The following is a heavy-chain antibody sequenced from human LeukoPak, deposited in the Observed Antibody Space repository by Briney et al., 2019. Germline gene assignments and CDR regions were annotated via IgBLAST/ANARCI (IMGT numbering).Heavy chain of an antibody. CDR2: ITASSTAI. Sequence: PGGSLRLSCAASGFTFNTYTMNWVRQAPGKGLEWVSSITASSTAIYSADSVRGRFTVSRDNAKNSLYLQMNSLRAEDTAVYYCAREKSFLEWLSTGRRDGYYMDVWGKGTTVTVSS. D-gene: IGHD3-3*02. CDR3: AREKSFLEWLSTGRRDGYYMDV. V-gene: IGHV3-21*01. CDR1: GFTFNTYT. J-gene: IGHJ6*03.